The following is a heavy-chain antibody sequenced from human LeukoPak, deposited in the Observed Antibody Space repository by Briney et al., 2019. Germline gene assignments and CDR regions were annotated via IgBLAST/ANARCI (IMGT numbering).Heavy chain of an antibody. D-gene: IGHD2-2*01. J-gene: IGHJ3*02. CDR2: IFYSGGS. Sequence: PSETLSLTCTVSGASINNNFWTWIRQPPGKGLEWIGYIFYSGGSNYNPSLKSRVTISVDTSKNHFSLKLSSVTAADTAVYYCARLGSTFDIWGQGTMVTVSS. V-gene: IGHV4-59*08. CDR3: ARLGSTFDI. CDR1: GASINNNF.